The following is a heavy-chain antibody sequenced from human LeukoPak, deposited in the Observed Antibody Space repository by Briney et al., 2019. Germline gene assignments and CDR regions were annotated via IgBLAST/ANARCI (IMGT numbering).Heavy chain of an antibody. CDR2: ISAYNGNT. D-gene: IGHD3-22*01. V-gene: IGHV1-18*01. Sequence: ASVKVSCKASGYTFTSYGISWVRQAPGQGLEWMGWISAYNGNTNYAQKLQGRVTMTTDTSTSTAYMELRSLRSDDTAVYYCARVFTMIVVVDAFDIWGQGTMVTASS. J-gene: IGHJ3*02. CDR3: ARVFTMIVVVDAFDI. CDR1: GYTFTSYG.